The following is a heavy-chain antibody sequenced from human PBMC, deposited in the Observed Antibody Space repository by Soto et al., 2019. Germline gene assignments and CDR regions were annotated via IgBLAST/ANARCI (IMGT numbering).Heavy chain of an antibody. CDR3: TRGRYGDY. CDR2: ISAHNGNT. Sequence: QVHLVQSGAEVKKPGASVKVSCKASGYTFTSYGITWVRQAPGQGLEWMGWISAHNGNTDYAQKLQGRVIVTRDTSTSKAYTELRSLISDDTAVSYCTRGRYGDYWGQGALVTVSS. CDR1: GYTFTSYG. D-gene: IGHD1-1*01. V-gene: IGHV1-18*01. J-gene: IGHJ4*02.